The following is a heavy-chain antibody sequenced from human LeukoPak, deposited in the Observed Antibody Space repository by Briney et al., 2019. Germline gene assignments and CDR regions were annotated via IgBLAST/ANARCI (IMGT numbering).Heavy chain of an antibody. V-gene: IGHV4-39*01. Sequence: PSETLSLTCTVSGGSISSSSYYWGWIRQPPGKGLEWLGSIYYSGSTYYNPSLKSRVTISVDTSKDQFSLKLSSVTAADTAVYYCARRGHIAAAVNWFDPWGQGTLVTVSS. CDR3: ARRGHIAAAVNWFDP. CDR1: GGSISSSSYY. D-gene: IGHD6-13*01. J-gene: IGHJ5*02. CDR2: IYYSGST.